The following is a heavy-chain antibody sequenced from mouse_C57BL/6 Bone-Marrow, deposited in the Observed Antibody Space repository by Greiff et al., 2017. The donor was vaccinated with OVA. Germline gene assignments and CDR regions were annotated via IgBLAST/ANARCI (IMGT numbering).Heavy chain of an antibody. Sequence: QVQLQPSGPELVKPGASVKISCKASGYAFSSSWMNWVKQRPGKGLEWIGRIYPGDGDTNYNGKFKGKATLTADKSSSTAYMQLSSLTSEDSAVYFCARSESSYWYFDVGGTGTTVTVSS. CDR2: IYPGDGDT. D-gene: IGHD1-1*01. CDR3: ARSESSYWYFDV. V-gene: IGHV1-82*01. CDR1: GYAFSSSW. J-gene: IGHJ1*03.